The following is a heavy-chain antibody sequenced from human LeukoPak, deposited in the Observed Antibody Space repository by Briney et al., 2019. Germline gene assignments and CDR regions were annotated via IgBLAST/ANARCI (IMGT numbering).Heavy chain of an antibody. V-gene: IGHV4-59*01. CDR1: GGPIISYY. CDR3: ARVNEYSSSSGGYINYYYYMDV. Sequence: PSETLSLTCTVSGGPIISYYWSWIRQTPGEGLEWIGYIYYSGSTNYNPSLKSRVTISVDTSKNQFSLKLSSVTAADTAVYYCARVNEYSSSSGGYINYYYYMDVWGKGTTVTVSS. CDR2: IYYSGST. J-gene: IGHJ6*03. D-gene: IGHD6-6*01.